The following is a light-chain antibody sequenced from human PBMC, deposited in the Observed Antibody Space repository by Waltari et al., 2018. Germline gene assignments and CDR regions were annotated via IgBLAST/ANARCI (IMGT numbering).Light chain of an antibody. Sequence: LVLTQSPPASASLGASVKLTCSLSSGYSSNVIAWLQQQPGKGPRYLMKVNSDGSHRKGDDIPDRFSASNSGTEYYLTISSLQSEDEADYYCQTGGHGTWVFGGGTKLTVL. V-gene: IGLV4-69*01. CDR3: QTGGHGTWV. CDR2: VNSDGSH. J-gene: IGLJ3*02. CDR1: SGYSSNV.